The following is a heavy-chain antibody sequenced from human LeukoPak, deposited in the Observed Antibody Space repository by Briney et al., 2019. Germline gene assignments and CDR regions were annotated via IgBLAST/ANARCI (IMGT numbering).Heavy chain of an antibody. CDR1: GYSISSGYY. J-gene: IGHJ4*02. D-gene: IGHD6-13*01. V-gene: IGHV4-38-2*01. CDR3: ARGLSVVAAADLYFDY. CDR2: IYHSGST. Sequence: PSETLSLTCAVSGYSISSGYYWGWIRQPPGKGLEWIGSIYHSGSTYYNPSLKSRVTISVDTSKNQFSLKLSSVTAADTAVYYCARGLSVVAAADLYFDYWGQGTLVTVSS.